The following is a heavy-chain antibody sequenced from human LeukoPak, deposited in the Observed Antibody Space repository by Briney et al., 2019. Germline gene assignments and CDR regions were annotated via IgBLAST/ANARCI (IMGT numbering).Heavy chain of an antibody. V-gene: IGHV1-69*06. CDR2: IIPIFGTA. CDR3: ATDSHCSGGSCYFH. D-gene: IGHD2-15*01. Sequence: SVKVSCKASGGTFSSYAISWVRQAPGQGLEWMGGIIPIFGTANYAQKFQGRVTITADKSTSTAYMELSSLRSEDTAVYYCATDSHCSGGSCYFHWGQGTLVTVSS. CDR1: GGTFSSYA. J-gene: IGHJ4*02.